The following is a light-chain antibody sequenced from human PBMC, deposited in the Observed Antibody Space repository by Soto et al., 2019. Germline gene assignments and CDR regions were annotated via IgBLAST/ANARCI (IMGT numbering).Light chain of an antibody. CDR3: QQYGSSPPRT. CDR2: GAS. V-gene: IGKV3-20*01. CDR1: QSVSSN. Sequence: EIVFTQSPGTLSLSPGERATLSCRASQSVSSNLAWYQQKPGQAPRLLIYGASTRATDVPDRFSGSGSGADFTLSISRLGPEDFAVYYCQQYGSSPPRTFGQGTKVDIK. J-gene: IGKJ1*01.